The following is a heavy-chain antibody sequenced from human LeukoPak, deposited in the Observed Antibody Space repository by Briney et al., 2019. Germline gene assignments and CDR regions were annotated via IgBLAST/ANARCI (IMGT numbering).Heavy chain of an antibody. Sequence: GGSLRLSCAASGFTVSSNYMSWVRQAPGKGLEWVSVIYSGGSTYYADSVKGRFTISRDNSKNTLYLQMNSLRAEDTAVYYCALAQGGATEGAFDYWGQGTLVTVSS. CDR3: ALAQGGATEGAFDY. J-gene: IGHJ4*02. D-gene: IGHD1-26*01. V-gene: IGHV3-66*02. CDR1: GFTVSSNY. CDR2: IYSGGST.